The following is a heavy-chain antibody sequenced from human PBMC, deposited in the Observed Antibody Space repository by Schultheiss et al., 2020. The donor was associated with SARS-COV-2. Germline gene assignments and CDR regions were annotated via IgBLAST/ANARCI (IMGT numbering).Heavy chain of an antibody. CDR1: GLPVNLNY. Sequence: GESLRLSCAASGLPVNLNYMTWVRQAPGRGLEWISYISWRSGATYYADSVKGRFTISRDNAKNSLYLQMDSLRAEDTAVYYCAAGLCAIWGQGTLVTVSS. V-gene: IGHV3-11*04. CDR2: ISWRSGAT. D-gene: IGHD2-21*01. J-gene: IGHJ1*01. CDR3: AAGLCAI.